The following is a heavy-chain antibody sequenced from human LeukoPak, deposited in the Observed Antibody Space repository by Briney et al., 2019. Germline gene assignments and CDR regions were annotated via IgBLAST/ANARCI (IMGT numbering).Heavy chain of an antibody. Sequence: GGSLRLSCAASGFTFSGYYMSWIRQAPEKGLEWVSYISSSGSTIYYADSVKGRFTISRDNAKNSLYLQMNSLRGEDTAVYYCARDGLDGYNSGWYPEYWGQGTLVTVSS. D-gene: IGHD6-19*01. V-gene: IGHV3-11*04. CDR2: ISSSGSTI. CDR1: GFTFSGYY. CDR3: ARDGLDGYNSGWYPEY. J-gene: IGHJ4*02.